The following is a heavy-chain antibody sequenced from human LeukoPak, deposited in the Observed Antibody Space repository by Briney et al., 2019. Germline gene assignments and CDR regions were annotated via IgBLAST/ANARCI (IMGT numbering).Heavy chain of an antibody. Sequence: SETLSLTCTVSGGSISSYYWSWIRQPAGKGLEWIGRIYTSGSTNYNPSLKSRVTISVDTSKNQFSLKLSSVTAADTAVYYCASSPLYDILTGPKYYFDYWGQGTLVTVSS. CDR2: IYTSGST. CDR3: ASSPLYDILTGPKYYFDY. D-gene: IGHD3-9*01. J-gene: IGHJ4*02. V-gene: IGHV4-4*07. CDR1: GGSISSYY.